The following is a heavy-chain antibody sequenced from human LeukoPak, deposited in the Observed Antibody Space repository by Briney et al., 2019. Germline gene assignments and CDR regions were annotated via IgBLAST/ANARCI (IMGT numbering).Heavy chain of an antibody. J-gene: IGHJ6*02. CDR2: IIPIFGTA. CDR1: GGTFSSYA. D-gene: IGHD2-2*01. Sequence: GASVKVSCKASGGTFSSYAISWVRQAPGQGLEWMGGIIPIFGTANYAQKFQGRVTITADESTSTAYMELSSLRSEDTAVYYCASSPGFGYQLPLYNYYYYGMDVWGQGTTVTVSS. V-gene: IGHV1-69*13. CDR3: ASSPGFGYQLPLYNYYYYGMDV.